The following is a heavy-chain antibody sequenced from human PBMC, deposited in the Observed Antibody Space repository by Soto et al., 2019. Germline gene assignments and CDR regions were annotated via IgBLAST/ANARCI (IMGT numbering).Heavy chain of an antibody. Sequence: QVQLVQSGAEVKKPGSSVKVSCKASGGTFSSYAISWVRHAPGQGREWMGGIIPSSDTTNYAQKFQGRDTITADESTSTAYMELSSLRSEDTAVYYCARSQGSSTSLEIYYYYYYGMDVWGQGTTVTVSS. CDR2: IIPSSDTT. CDR1: GGTFSSYA. V-gene: IGHV1-69*01. D-gene: IGHD2-2*01. CDR3: ARSQGSSTSLEIYYYYYYGMDV. J-gene: IGHJ6*02.